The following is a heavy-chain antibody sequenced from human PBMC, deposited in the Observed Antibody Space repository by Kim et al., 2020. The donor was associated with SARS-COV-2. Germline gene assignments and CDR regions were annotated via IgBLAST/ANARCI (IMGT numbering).Heavy chain of an antibody. CDR3: ARHPATMFRGVISAVVDY. V-gene: IGHV4-39*01. Sequence: SETLSLTCTVSGGSISSSSYYWGWIRQPPGKGLEWIGSIYYSGSTYYNPSLKSRVTISVDTSKNQFSLRLSSVTAADTAVYYCARHPATMFRGVISAVVDYWGQGTLVTVSS. CDR2: IYYSGST. CDR1: GGSISSSSYY. J-gene: IGHJ4*02. D-gene: IGHD3-10*01.